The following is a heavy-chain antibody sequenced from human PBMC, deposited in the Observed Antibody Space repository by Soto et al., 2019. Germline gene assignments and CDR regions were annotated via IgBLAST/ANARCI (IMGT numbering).Heavy chain of an antibody. CDR3: ERQGPPYSGSGYYYEMDV. CDR2: IFPGDSDT. D-gene: IGHD5-18*01. Sequence: EXLXMFFSASCFSLXTCWIAWGRQMPGEGLEWMVAIFPGDSDTKYSPSLEGKGTISADSSTSTAFVQWDSLRASDSAIYFCERQGPPYSGSGYYYEMDVWGPGTTVTVSS. CDR1: CFSLXTCW. V-gene: IGHV5-51*01. J-gene: IGHJ6*02.